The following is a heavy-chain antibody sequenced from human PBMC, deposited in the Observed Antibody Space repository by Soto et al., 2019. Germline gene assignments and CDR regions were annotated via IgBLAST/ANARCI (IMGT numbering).Heavy chain of an antibody. D-gene: IGHD6-19*01. CDR1: GGTFTTYD. V-gene: IGHV1-69*06. CDR2: IIPLFDAT. Sequence: QVQLVQSGAEGRKPGSSVKVSCKASGGTFTTYDISWVRQAPGQGLEWMGGIIPLFDATKYAQKFQGRVTITADKSTGTAYMELSSLRSEDTAMYYCARDRSSSWYNGTFYFDSWGQGTLVTVSS. J-gene: IGHJ4*02. CDR3: ARDRSSSWYNGTFYFDS.